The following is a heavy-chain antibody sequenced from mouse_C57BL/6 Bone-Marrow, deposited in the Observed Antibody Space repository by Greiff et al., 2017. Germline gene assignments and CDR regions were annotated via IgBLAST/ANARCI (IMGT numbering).Heavy chain of an antibody. D-gene: IGHD4-1*01. V-gene: IGHV1-63*01. J-gene: IGHJ2*01. CDR1: GYTFTNYW. CDR2: VYPGGGYT. CDR3: ARSLWDLFDY. Sequence: VQLQQSGAELVRPGTSVKMSCKASGYTFTNYWIGWAKQRPGHGLEWIGDVYPGGGYTNYNEKFKGKATLTADKSSSTAYIQFSSLTSEDSAIYYCARSLWDLFDYWGQGTTLTVSS.